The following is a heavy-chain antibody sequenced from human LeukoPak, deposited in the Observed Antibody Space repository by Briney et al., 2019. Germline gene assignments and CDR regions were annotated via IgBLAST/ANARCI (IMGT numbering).Heavy chain of an antibody. CDR1: GFTVSSNY. CDR3: ARAGVTHGSHDAFDI. V-gene: IGHV3-66*01. J-gene: IGHJ3*02. Sequence: GGSLRLSCAASGFTVSSNYMSWVRQAPGKGLEWVSVIYSGGSTYYADSVKGRFTISRDNSKNTLYLQMNSLRAEDTAVYYCARAGVTHGSHDAFDIWGQGTMVTVSS. D-gene: IGHD4-11*01. CDR2: IYSGGST.